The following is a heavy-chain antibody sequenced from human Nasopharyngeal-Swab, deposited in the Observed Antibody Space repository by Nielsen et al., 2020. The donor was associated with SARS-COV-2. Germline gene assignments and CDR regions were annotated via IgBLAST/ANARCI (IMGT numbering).Heavy chain of an antibody. CDR2: IYYSGGT. CDR3: ARHRYSSSWSWYFDY. D-gene: IGHD6-13*01. Sequence: GSLRLSCTVSGGSISSSSYYWGWIRQPPGKGLERIGGIYYSGGTYYNPSLRSRVTISVDTSKNHFSLKLSSVTAADTAVYYCARHRYSSSWSWYFDYWGQGTLVTVSS. V-gene: IGHV4-39*01. J-gene: IGHJ4*02. CDR1: GGSISSSSYY.